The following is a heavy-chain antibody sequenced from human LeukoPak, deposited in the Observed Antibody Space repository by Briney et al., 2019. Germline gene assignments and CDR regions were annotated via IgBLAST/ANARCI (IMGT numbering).Heavy chain of an antibody. D-gene: IGHD2-15*01. J-gene: IGHJ6*03. CDR1: SGSISSSNYY. V-gene: IGHV4-61*02. Sequence: PSVTLSLTCTVSSGSISSSNYYWSWIRQPAGKGLEWIGRISTIGSTNYNPSLNSRVTISIDTSKNQFSLKLSSVTAADTAVYYCARDGCGGSCFHYYYYYYMDVWGKGTTVTISS. CDR3: ARDGCGGSCFHYYYYYYMDV. CDR2: ISTIGST.